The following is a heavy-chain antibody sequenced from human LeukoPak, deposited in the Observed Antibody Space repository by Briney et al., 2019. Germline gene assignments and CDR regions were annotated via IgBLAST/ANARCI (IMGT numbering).Heavy chain of an antibody. D-gene: IGHD6-19*01. J-gene: IGHJ5*02. V-gene: IGHV4-59*01. CDR2: IYYSGST. CDR1: GGSISSYY. CDR3: ARVISEQWLVRGYWFDP. Sequence: SETLSLTCTVSGGSISSYYWSWIRQPPGKGLEWIGYIYYSGSTNYNPSLKSRVTISVDTSKNQFSLKLSSVTAADTAVYYCARVISEQWLVRGYWFDPWGQGTLVTVSS.